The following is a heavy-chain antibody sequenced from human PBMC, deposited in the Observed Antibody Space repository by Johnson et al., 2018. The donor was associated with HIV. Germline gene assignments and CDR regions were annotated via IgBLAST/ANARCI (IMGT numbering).Heavy chain of an antibody. CDR1: GFPFSNYG. D-gene: IGHD3-10*01. J-gene: IGHJ3*02. Sequence: QVQLVESGGGVVQPGGSLRLSCAASGFPFSNYGMHWVRQAPGKGLEWVAFIRFDGSNKYYVDSVKGRFTVSRDNAKRSLYLQLSNLRAEDTALYYCARVGGWGAFDIWGQGTRVTVSS. CDR2: IRFDGSNK. V-gene: IGHV3-30*02. CDR3: ARVGGWGAFDI.